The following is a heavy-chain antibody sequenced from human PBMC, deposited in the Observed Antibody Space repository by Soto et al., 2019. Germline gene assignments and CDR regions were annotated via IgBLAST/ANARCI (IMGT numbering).Heavy chain of an antibody. CDR2: IGGSGGNR. Sequence: QLLESGGGLVQPGGSLRLSCAASGFTFNAYAMTWVRQAPGKGLEWVSAIGGSGGNRYYAASVKGRFTISRDNSKDTLDLQMNRLRVEDTAVYYCARVASDYINSVDHWGQGILVTVSS. CDR1: GFTFNAYA. J-gene: IGHJ4*02. D-gene: IGHD4-4*01. CDR3: ARVASDYINSVDH. V-gene: IGHV3-23*01.